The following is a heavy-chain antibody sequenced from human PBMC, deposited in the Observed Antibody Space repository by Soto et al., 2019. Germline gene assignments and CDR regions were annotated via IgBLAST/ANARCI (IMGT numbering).Heavy chain of an antibody. CDR3: ARGTLDTAMNRYYYYGMDV. V-gene: IGHV1-69*13. Sequence: ASVKVSCKASGGTFSSYAISWVRQAPGQGLEWMGGIIPIFGTANYAQKFQGRVTITAGESTSTAYMELSSLRSEDTAVYYCARGTLDTAMNRYYYYGMDVWGQGTTVTVSS. J-gene: IGHJ6*02. D-gene: IGHD5-18*01. CDR2: IIPIFGTA. CDR1: GGTFSSYA.